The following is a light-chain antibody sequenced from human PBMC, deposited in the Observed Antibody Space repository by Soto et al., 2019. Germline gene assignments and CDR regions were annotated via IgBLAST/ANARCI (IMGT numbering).Light chain of an antibody. J-gene: IGKJ4*01. CDR1: QDISNY. Sequence: DIQMTQSPSSLSASVGDRVTISCQASQDISNYLNWYQQKPGKAPKLLIYDASNLETGVPSRFSGSGSGTDFTFTISSLQPEDIATYYCQHYDSVPLTFGGGTKVEIK. V-gene: IGKV1-33*01. CDR2: DAS. CDR3: QHYDSVPLT.